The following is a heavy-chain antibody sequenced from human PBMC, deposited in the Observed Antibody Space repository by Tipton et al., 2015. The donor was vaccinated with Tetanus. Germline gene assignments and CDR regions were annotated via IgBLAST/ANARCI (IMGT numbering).Heavy chain of an antibody. CDR1: GFTFSTYA. V-gene: IGHV3-23*01. J-gene: IGHJ4*02. Sequence: GSLRLSCAASGFTFSTYALTWVRQAPGKGLEWVATISGNSENTYYPNSVKGRFTISRDTSSNTLYLQMNNLRAEDTAVYYCAKSHLGQQLIRYFDHWGQGILVTVSS. CDR2: ISGNSENT. CDR3: AKSHLGQQLIRYFDH. D-gene: IGHD6-13*01.